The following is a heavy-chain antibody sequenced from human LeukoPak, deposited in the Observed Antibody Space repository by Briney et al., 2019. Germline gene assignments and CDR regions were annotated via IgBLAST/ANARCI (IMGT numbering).Heavy chain of an antibody. J-gene: IGHJ4*02. CDR2: IYSSGYT. CDR3: ARGGHSADY. D-gene: IGHD2-15*01. V-gene: IGHV4-4*07. Sequence: SETLSLTCTVSGGSIRSYYWNWIRQPAGKGLEWIGRIYSSGYTNYNPSLKNRVSMSVDTSKNQFSLKLTSLTAADTAVYYCARGGHSADYWGPGALVTVSS. CDR1: GGSIRSYY.